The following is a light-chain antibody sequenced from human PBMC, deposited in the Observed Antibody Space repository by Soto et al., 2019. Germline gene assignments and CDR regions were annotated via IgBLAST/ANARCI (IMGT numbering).Light chain of an antibody. CDR2: KAS. Sequence: DIQMTQSPSTLSGSVGDRVTTTCRASQTISSWLAWYQQKPGKAPKLLIYKASTLKSGVPSRFSGSGSGTEFTLTISSLQPDDFSSYYCQQYYTYSTFGQGTKVDI. J-gene: IGKJ1*01. V-gene: IGKV1-5*03. CDR1: QTISSW. CDR3: QQYYTYST.